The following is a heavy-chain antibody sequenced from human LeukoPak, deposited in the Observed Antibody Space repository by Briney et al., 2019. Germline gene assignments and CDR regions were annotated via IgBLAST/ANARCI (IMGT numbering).Heavy chain of an antibody. Sequence: SEPLSLTCGVSGGSISIINWWGWVGQPQGEGLDWIGEIYHRGSTHYNPPLWSRDTISVDKSKNQFSLQLSAVTAADTAGHCWGRVGYGDHSHAFDIWDQGTMVTVPS. J-gene: IGHJ3*02. CDR3: GRVGYGDHSHAFDI. CDR2: IYHRGST. D-gene: IGHD4-17*01. CDR1: GGSISIINW. V-gene: IGHV4-4*01.